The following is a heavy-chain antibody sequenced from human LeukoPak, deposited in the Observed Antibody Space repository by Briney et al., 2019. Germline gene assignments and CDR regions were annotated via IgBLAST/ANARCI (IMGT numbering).Heavy chain of an antibody. Sequence: GGSLRLSCAASGFTFSSYSMNWVRQAPGKGLEWVSSISSSSSYIYYADSVKGRFTISRDNAKNSLYLQMNSLRAEDTALYYCARARGYSGYDLSDYWGQGTLVTVSS. CDR1: GFTFSSYS. CDR2: ISSSSSYI. V-gene: IGHV3-21*04. CDR3: ARARGYSGYDLSDY. D-gene: IGHD5-12*01. J-gene: IGHJ4*02.